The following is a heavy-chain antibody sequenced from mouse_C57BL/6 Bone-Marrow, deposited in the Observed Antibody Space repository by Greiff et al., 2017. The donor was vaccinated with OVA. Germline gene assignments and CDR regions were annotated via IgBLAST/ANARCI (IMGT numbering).Heavy chain of an antibody. Sequence: EVKLEESGGGLVTPGGSLKLSCAASGFTFSSYTMSWVRQTPEKRLEWVATISGGGGNTYYPDSVKGGFTISRDNAKNTLYRQMSRLMAEDTALYYCASAYYSNPAWFAYWGQGTLVTVSA. D-gene: IGHD2-5*01. CDR2: ISGGGGNT. CDR1: GFTFSSYT. V-gene: IGHV5-9*01. J-gene: IGHJ3*01. CDR3: ASAYYSNPAWFAY.